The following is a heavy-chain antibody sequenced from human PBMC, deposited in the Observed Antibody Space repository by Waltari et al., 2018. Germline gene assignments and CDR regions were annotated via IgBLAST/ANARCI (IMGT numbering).Heavy chain of an antibody. CDR3: AREYSSYDFDY. CDR1: GFTFSSYS. Sequence: VQLEESGGGVVEPGGSLSISCAGSGFTFSSYSMNWVRQAPGKGLEWVSSISSSSSYIYYADSVKGRFTISRDNAKNSLYLQMNSLRAEDTAVYYCAREYSSYDFDYWGQGTLVTVSS. J-gene: IGHJ4*02. CDR2: ISSSSSYI. V-gene: IGHV3-21*02. D-gene: IGHD6-19*01.